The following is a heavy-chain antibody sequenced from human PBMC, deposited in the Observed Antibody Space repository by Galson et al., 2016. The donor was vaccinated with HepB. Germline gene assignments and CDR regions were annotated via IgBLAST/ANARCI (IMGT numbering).Heavy chain of an antibody. D-gene: IGHD6-19*01. CDR1: GFTFSSYA. CDR2: ISGSASTT. V-gene: IGHV3-23*01. CDR3: AKDFRWLGLYDF. Sequence: SLRLSCAASGFTFSSYAMSWVRQAPGKGLEWVSTISGSASTTYYADSVKGRFTISRDNSKNTLYLQMYSLRADDTAVYYCAKDFRWLGLYDFWGQGTLVTVSS. J-gene: IGHJ4*02.